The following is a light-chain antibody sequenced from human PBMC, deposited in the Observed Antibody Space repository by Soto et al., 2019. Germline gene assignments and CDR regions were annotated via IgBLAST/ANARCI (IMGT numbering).Light chain of an antibody. J-gene: IGKJ1*01. CDR3: LQIITPPWT. CDR2: AAS. CDR1: QGIRND. V-gene: IGKV1-17*01. Sequence: DIQMTQFPSSLSASVGDRVTITCRASQGIRNDLAWYQQKPGKAPKRLIYAASSLQSGVPSRFRGSGSGKIFPPAISGPQLEFFSFFYCLQIITPPWTCGKGTRGENK.